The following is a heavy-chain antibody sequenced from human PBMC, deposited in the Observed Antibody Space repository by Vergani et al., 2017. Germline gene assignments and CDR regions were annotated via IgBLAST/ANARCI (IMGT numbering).Heavy chain of an antibody. D-gene: IGHD3-22*01. Sequence: QVQLVESGGGVVQPGGSLRLSCIASGFTFRIYGMHWVRQAPGKGLEWVAFIRYDGTKRFYGASVKVRFTISRDNSQTTGFLQMNSLRADDSAVYYCTKAGQYDSDNFHDSWGQGALVTVAS. CDR2: IRYDGTKR. CDR1: GFTFRIYG. V-gene: IGHV3-30*02. CDR3: TKAGQYDSDNFHDS. J-gene: IGHJ1*01.